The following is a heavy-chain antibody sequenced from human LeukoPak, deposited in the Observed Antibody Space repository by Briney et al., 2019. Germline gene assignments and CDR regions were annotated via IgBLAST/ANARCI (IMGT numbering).Heavy chain of an antibody. CDR3: ARDIGVAAAGIIVY. CDR1: GFTFSSYA. V-gene: IGHV3-30*04. CDR2: ISYDGSNK. D-gene: IGHD6-13*01. Sequence: PGRSLRLSCAASGFTFSSYAMHWVRQAPGKGLEWVAVISYDGSNKYYADSVKGRFTTSRDNSKNTLYLQMNSLRAEDTAVYYCARDIGVAAAGIIVYWGQGTLVTVSS. J-gene: IGHJ4*02.